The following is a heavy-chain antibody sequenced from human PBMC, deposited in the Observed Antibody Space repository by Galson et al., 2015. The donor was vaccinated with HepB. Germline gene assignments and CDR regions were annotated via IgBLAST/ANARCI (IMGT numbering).Heavy chain of an antibody. J-gene: IGHJ5*02. CDR1: GGSISSYY. Sequence: ETLSLTCTVSGGSISSYYWSWIRQPAGKGLEWIGRIYTSGSTNYNPSLKSRVTMSVDTSKNQFSLKLSSVTAADTAVYYCARVITVDSGWYYMVHNWFDPWGQGTLVTVSS. CDR2: IYTSGST. CDR3: ARVITVDSGWYYMVHNWFDP. D-gene: IGHD6-19*01. V-gene: IGHV4-4*07.